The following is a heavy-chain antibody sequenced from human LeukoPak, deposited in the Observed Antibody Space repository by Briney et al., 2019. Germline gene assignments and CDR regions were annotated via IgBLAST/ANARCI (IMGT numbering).Heavy chain of an antibody. CDR2: IYSGGST. V-gene: IGHV3-53*01. CDR3: SRQFDY. D-gene: IGHD6-6*01. J-gene: IGHJ4*02. CDR1: GFTFSSNY. Sequence: GRSLSLSCAASGFTFSSNYTSWVRQAPGKGLEWVSVIYSGGSTYYADSVKGRFTISRDNSKNTLYLQMNSLRAEDTAVYYCSRQFDYWGQGALLTASS.